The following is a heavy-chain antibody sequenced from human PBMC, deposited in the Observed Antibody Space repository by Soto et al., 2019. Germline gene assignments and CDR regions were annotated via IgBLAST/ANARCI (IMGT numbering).Heavy chain of an antibody. V-gene: IGHV1-18*04. CDR3: AREGGSNSWYRVGYYYYGMDV. CDR1: GYTFTNYA. D-gene: IGHD6-13*01. Sequence: QVQLVQSGAEVKKPGASVKVSCKASGYTFTNYAISWVRQAPGQGLEWMGWISAYNGDTKYAQKLQGRVTMTTDTSATTAYIELRSLRSDDAAVYFCAREGGSNSWYRVGYYYYGMDVWGQGTTVTVSS. J-gene: IGHJ6*02. CDR2: ISAYNGDT.